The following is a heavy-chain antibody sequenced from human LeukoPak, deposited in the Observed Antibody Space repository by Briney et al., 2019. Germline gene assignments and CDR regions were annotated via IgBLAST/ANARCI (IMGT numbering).Heavy chain of an antibody. J-gene: IGHJ4*02. CDR2: ISYDGSNK. D-gene: IGHD2-21*02. Sequence: QPGRSLRLSCAASGFTFSSYGMHWVRQAPGKGLEWVAVISYDGSNKYYADSVMGRFTISRDNSKNTLYLQMNSLRAEDTAVYYCAKEDLAYCGGDCYPTLDYWGQGTLVTVSS. V-gene: IGHV3-30*18. CDR1: GFTFSSYG. CDR3: AKEDLAYCGGDCYPTLDY.